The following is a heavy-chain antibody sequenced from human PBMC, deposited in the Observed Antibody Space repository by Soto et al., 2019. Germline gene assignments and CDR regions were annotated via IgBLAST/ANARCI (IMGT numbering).Heavy chain of an antibody. Sequence: QVQLVQSGAEVKKPGSSVKVSCKASGGTFSSYTISWVRQAPGQGLEWMGRIIPILGIANYAQKFQGRVTITADKSTSTAYTELSSLRSQDTAVYYCARDTYCSSTSCYQGIWGQGTMVTVSS. CDR3: ARDTYCSSTSCYQGI. CDR1: GGTFSSYT. D-gene: IGHD2-2*01. CDR2: IIPILGIA. J-gene: IGHJ3*02. V-gene: IGHV1-69*08.